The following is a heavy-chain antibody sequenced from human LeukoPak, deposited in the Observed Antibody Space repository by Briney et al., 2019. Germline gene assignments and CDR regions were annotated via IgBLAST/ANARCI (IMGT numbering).Heavy chain of an antibody. J-gene: IGHJ3*02. CDR3: AREEPRYGDSYSPDAFDI. CDR1: GFTFSSYA. D-gene: IGHD4-17*01. CDR2: ISYDGSNK. V-gene: IGHV3-30-3*01. Sequence: GRSLRLSCAASGFTFSSYAMHWVRQAPGKGLEWVAVISYDGSNKYYADSVKGRFTISRDNSKNTLHLQMNSLRAEDTAVYYCAREEPRYGDSYSPDAFDIWGQGTMVTVSS.